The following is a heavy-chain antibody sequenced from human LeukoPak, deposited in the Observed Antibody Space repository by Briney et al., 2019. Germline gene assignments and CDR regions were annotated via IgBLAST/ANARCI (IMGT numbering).Heavy chain of an antibody. J-gene: IGHJ4*02. Sequence: RAGGSLRLSCAASGFTFSSYAMSWVRQAPGKGLEWVSAISGSGGSTYYADSVKGRFTISRDNSKNTLYLQMNSLRPEDTAVYYCAKDRGGDPGYSYGLVDNWGQGALVTVSS. CDR1: GFTFSSYA. CDR2: ISGSGGST. CDR3: AKDRGGDPGYSYGLVDN. V-gene: IGHV3-23*01. D-gene: IGHD5-18*01.